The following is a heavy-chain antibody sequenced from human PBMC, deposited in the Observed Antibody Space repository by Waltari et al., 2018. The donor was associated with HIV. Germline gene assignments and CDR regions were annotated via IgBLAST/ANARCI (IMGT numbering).Heavy chain of an antibody. Sequence: EVQLLESGGGLVQPGGSLRLSCTASGFNFRNFAMSWVRQAPGKGPEWVSSLSGSGSTASYADYVKGRFTIARDFSNNTLFLQMNSLRAEDTAVCFCAKSMRDLRPSAFDVWGQGTMVAISS. CDR3: AKSMRDLRPSAFDV. D-gene: IGHD2-8*01. CDR1: GFNFRNFA. J-gene: IGHJ3*01. CDR2: LSGSGSTA. V-gene: IGHV3-23*01.